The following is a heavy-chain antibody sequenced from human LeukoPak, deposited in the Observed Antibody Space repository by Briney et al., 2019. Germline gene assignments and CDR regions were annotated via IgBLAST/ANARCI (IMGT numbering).Heavy chain of an antibody. J-gene: IGHJ3*02. CDR1: GFTFSSYA. CDR2: ISYDGSNK. V-gene: IGHV3-30-3*01. D-gene: IGHD6-19*01. CDR3: ARGQYSSGWYGAFDI. Sequence: GRSLRLSCAASGFTFSSYAMHWVRQAPGKGLEWVAVISYDGSNKYYADSVKGRFTISRDNSKNTLYLQMNSLRAEDTAVYYCARGQYSSGWYGAFDIWGQGTMVTVSS.